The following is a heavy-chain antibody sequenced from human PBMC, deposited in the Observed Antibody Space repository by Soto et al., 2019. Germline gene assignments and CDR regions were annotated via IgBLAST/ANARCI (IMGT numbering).Heavy chain of an antibody. J-gene: IGHJ4*02. V-gene: IGHV3-30-3*01. D-gene: IGHD6-19*01. CDR1: GFTFSSYA. CDR2: ISYDGSNK. Sequence: GGSLRLSCTASGFTFSSYAMHWVRQASGKGLEWVAVISYDGSNKYYADSVKGRFTISRDNSKNTMYLQMNSLRVEDTAVYYCARPYSSGWYGDLDYWGQGTLVTVSS. CDR3: ARPYSSGWYGDLDY.